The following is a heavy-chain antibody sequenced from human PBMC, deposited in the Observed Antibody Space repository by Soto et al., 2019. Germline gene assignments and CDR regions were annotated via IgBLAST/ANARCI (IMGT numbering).Heavy chain of an antibody. D-gene: IGHD6-13*01. CDR1: GGTFSSYT. J-gene: IGHJ5*02. CDR3: ARTIAADRPFDP. CDR2: IIPILGIA. V-gene: IGHV1-69*02. Sequence: QVQLVQSGAEVKKPGSSVKVSCKASGGTFSSYTISWVRQAPGQGLEWMGRIIPILGIANYAQKFQGRVTITADKSTSKACMELSSLRSEDTAVYYCARTIAADRPFDPWGQGTLVTVSS.